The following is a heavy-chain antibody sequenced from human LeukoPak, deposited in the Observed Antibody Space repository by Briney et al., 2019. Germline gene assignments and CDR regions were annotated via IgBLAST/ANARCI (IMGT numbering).Heavy chain of an antibody. CDR3: ASNTGTVFDY. J-gene: IGHJ4*02. CDR1: GDFITAYY. D-gene: IGHD7-27*01. Sequence: SETLSLTCTVSGDFITAYYWSWVRQPPGKGLEWIGDVCCSGSTEYYPSLRSRVTISLEMSKHHSPLNLTSVTAADTADYYCASNTGTVFDYWGQGALVTVSS. V-gene: IGHV4-59*01. CDR2: VCCSGST.